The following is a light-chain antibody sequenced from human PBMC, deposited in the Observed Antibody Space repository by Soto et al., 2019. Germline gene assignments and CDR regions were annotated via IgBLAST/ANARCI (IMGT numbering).Light chain of an antibody. J-gene: IGKJ1*01. CDR1: QSISSW. V-gene: IGKV1-5*01. CDR3: QQYKSYSPGRT. Sequence: DIQMTQSPSTLSASVGDRVTITCRASQSISSWLAWYQQKPGKAPKLLIYDASSLESGVPPRFSGSGSGTEFTLTINSLKPDDVATSYCQQYKSYSPGRTFGQGTKLEIK. CDR2: DAS.